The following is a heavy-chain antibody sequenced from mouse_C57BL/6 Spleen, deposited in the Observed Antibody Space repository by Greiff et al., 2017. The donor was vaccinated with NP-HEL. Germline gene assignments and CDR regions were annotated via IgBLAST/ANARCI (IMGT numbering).Heavy chain of an antibody. CDR2: IDPSDSYT. D-gene: IGHD2-2*01. Sequence: QVQLKQPGAELVKPGASVKLSCKASGYTFTSYWMQWVKQRPGQGLEWIGEIDPSDSYTNYNQKFKGKATLTVDTSSSTAYMQLSSLTSEDSAVYYCARSGYGFAYWGQGTLVTVSA. V-gene: IGHV1-50*01. CDR3: ARSGYGFAY. CDR1: GYTFTSYW. J-gene: IGHJ3*01.